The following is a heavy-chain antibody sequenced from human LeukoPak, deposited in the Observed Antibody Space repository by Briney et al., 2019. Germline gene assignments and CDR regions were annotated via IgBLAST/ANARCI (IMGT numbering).Heavy chain of an antibody. J-gene: IGHJ4*02. Sequence: GGSLRLSCAASGFTCSSYGMHWVRQAPGKGLEWVAFIRYDGSNKYYADSVKGRFTISRDNSKNTLYLQMNSLRAEDTAVYYCAKTQDSGIAVAGVDYWGQGTLVTVSS. CDR1: GFTCSSYG. V-gene: IGHV3-30*02. CDR2: IRYDGSNK. D-gene: IGHD6-19*01. CDR3: AKTQDSGIAVAGVDY.